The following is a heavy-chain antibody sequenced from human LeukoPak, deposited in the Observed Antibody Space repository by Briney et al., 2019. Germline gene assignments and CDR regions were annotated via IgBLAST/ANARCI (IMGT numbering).Heavy chain of an antibody. J-gene: IGHJ4*02. Sequence: ASVKVSCKASGYTFTSYGISWVRQAPGQGLEWIGWISAYNGNTNYAQKLQGRVTMTTDTSTSTAYMELRSLRSDDTAVYYCARAYGSGSYYPFDYWGQGTLVTVSS. D-gene: IGHD3-10*01. V-gene: IGHV1-18*01. CDR2: ISAYNGNT. CDR1: GYTFTSYG. CDR3: ARAYGSGSYYPFDY.